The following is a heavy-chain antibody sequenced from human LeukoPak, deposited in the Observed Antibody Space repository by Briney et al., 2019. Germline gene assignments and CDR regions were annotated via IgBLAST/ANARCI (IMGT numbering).Heavy chain of an antibody. Sequence: PGGSLRLSCAASGFNFRTYWMSWVRQAPGKGLEWVANIKRDGSKKFYLDSVKGRFTISRDNAKNSLYLQMNSLRAEDTALYYCARGKGIAAAGTVDYWGQGTLVTVSS. CDR3: ARGKGIAAAGTVDY. CDR2: IKRDGSKK. V-gene: IGHV3-7*03. J-gene: IGHJ4*02. D-gene: IGHD6-13*01. CDR1: GFNFRTYW.